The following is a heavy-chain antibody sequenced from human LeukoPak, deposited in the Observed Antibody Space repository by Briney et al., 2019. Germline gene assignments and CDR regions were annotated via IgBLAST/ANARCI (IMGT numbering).Heavy chain of an antibody. Sequence: GGSLRLSGAASGFTFSSYAMSWVRQAPGKGLEWVSAISGSGGSTYYADSVKGRFTISRDNSKNTLSLQMNSLRAEDTAVYHCAKGLVGTEYFQHWGQGTLVTVSS. CDR1: GFTFSSYA. CDR2: ISGSGGST. CDR3: AKGLVGTEYFQH. J-gene: IGHJ1*01. D-gene: IGHD2-8*02. V-gene: IGHV3-23*01.